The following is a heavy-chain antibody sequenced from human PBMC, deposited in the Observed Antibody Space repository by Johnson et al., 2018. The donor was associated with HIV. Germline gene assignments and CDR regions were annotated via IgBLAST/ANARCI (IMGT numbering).Heavy chain of an antibody. J-gene: IGHJ3*02. D-gene: IGHD5-12*01. CDR3: ATKSAGGSFDM. CDR1: GFTFRNYG. V-gene: IGHV3-30*02. CDR2: LRYDARDK. Sequence: QVQLVESGGGLVKPGGSLRLSCSASGFTFRNYGMHWVRQAPGKGLEWVALLRYDARDKYYGASVRGRFTISRDNSKRTLYLQMGSLRAEDTAVYYCATKSAGGSFDMWGQGTMVTVSS.